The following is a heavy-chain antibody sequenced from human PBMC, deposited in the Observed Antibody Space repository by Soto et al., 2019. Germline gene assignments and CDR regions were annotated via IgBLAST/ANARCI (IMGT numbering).Heavy chain of an antibody. CDR3: ARTIRYDFWSGYYPGYYYYGMDV. CDR2: IDPSDSYT. V-gene: IGHV5-10-1*03. J-gene: IGHJ6*02. Sequence: EVQLVQSGAEVKKPGESLRISCKGSGYSFTSYWISWVRQMPGKGLEWMGRIDPSDSYTNYSPSFQGHVTISADKSISTAYLQWSSLKASDTAMYYCARTIRYDFWSGYYPGYYYYGMDVWGQGTTVTVSS. D-gene: IGHD3-3*01. CDR1: GYSFTSYW.